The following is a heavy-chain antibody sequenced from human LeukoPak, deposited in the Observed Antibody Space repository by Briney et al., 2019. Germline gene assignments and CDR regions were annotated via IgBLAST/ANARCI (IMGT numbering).Heavy chain of an antibody. CDR2: IKSKTDGGTT. D-gene: IGHD2-2*01. Sequence: GGSLRLSCAASGFTFSNAWMSCVRQAPGKGLEWVGRIKSKTDGGTTDYAAPVKGRFTISRDDSKNTLYLQMNSLKTEDTAVYYCTRDPGVVVPAAISYYYYMDVWGKGTTVTVSS. CDR3: TRDPGVVVPAAISYYYYMDV. J-gene: IGHJ6*03. CDR1: GFTFSNAW. V-gene: IGHV3-15*01.